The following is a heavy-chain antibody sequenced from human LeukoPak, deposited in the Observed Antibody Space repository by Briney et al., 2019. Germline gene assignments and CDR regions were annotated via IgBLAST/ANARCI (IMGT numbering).Heavy chain of an antibody. D-gene: IGHD3-10*01. CDR1: GYTLTKLC. V-gene: IGHV1-24*01. CDR3: ATEDRMVRGVIGAFDI. CDR2: FDPEDGET. Sequence: ASVKVSCKVSGYTLTKLCMHWVRQAPGKGLEWMGGFDPEDGETIYAQKFQGRVTMTEDTSTDTAYMELSSLRAEDTAVYCCATEDRMVRGVIGAFDIWGQGTMVTVSS. J-gene: IGHJ3*02.